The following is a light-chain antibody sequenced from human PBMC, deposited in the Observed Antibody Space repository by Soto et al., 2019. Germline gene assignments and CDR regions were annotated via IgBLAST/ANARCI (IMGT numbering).Light chain of an antibody. CDR3: AQDTQWPWT. CDR2: KVS. J-gene: IGKJ1*01. Sequence: DVVMTQSPLSLPVTLGQPASISCRSSHSLVFSDGNTYLHWFQQRPGQSPRRLIYKVSNRDSGVPDRFTGSGSGTDFTLKISRVEAEDAGVYYCAQDTQWPWTFGQGTKVEIK. CDR1: HSLVFSDGNTY. V-gene: IGKV2-30*01.